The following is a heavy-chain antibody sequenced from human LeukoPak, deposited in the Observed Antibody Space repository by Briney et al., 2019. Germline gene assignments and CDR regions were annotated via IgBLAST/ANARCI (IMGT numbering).Heavy chain of an antibody. J-gene: IGHJ4*02. Sequence: GKSLRLSRAASGFTFTRYDMHWVRQAPGKGLEWVAVVSNDETNKDYGNSVKGRFTIARDNSKNTLYLQMNSLRVEDTAVYYCVLGHYGGLFDNWGQGALVTVSS. CDR2: VSNDETNK. CDR1: GFTFTRYD. CDR3: VLGHYGGLFDN. D-gene: IGHD4-23*01. V-gene: IGHV3-30*04.